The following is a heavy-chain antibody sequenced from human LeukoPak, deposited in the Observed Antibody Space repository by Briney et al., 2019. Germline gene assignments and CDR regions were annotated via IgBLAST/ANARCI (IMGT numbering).Heavy chain of an antibody. D-gene: IGHD1-26*01. J-gene: IGHJ4*02. CDR2: ISGSGGST. CDR3: AKDTRYSGSYYFVFDY. V-gene: IGHV3-23*01. CDR1: GFTFSSYA. Sequence: PRGSLRLSCVGSGFTFSSYAMSWVRQAPGKGLEWVSAISGSGGSTYYADTVKGRFTISRDNSKNTLYLQMNSLRAEDTAVYYCAKDTRYSGSYYFVFDYWGQGTLVTVSS.